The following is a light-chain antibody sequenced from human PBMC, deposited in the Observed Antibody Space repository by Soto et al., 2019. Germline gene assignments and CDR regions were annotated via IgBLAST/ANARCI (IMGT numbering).Light chain of an antibody. CDR3: QQYKDYWT. CDR1: QSISRW. V-gene: IGKV1-5*03. J-gene: IGKJ1*01. Sequence: DVQMTQSPATLSASVGDRVTITCRASQSISRWLAWYQQKPWKAPKLLIYETSSLEDGVPSRFTGSGSGTEFSLTITSLQPEDFASYYCQQYKDYWTFGQGTKVDMK. CDR2: ETS.